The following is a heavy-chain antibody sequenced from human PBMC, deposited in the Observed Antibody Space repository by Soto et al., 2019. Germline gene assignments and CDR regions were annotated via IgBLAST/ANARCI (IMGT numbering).Heavy chain of an antibody. Sequence: SETLSLTCAVYGGSFIGYYWSWIRQPPGKGLEWIGEINHSGSTNYNPSLKSRVTISVDTSKNQFSLKLSSVTAADTAVYYCARGGNRFYFLLGYFDYWGQGTLVTVSS. CDR2: INHSGST. J-gene: IGHJ4*02. V-gene: IGHV4-34*01. CDR1: GGSFIGYY. D-gene: IGHD3-16*02. CDR3: ARGGNRFYFLLGYFDY.